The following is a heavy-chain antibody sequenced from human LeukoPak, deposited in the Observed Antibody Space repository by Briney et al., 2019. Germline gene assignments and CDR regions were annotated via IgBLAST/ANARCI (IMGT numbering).Heavy chain of an antibody. D-gene: IGHD6-13*01. V-gene: IGHV4-59*01. J-gene: IGHJ6*02. Sequence: PSETLSLTCTVSGGSISSYYWSWIRQPPGKGLEWIGYIYYSGSTNYNPSLKSRVTISVDTSKNQFSLKLSSVTAADTAMYYCARSPYSSSWSYYYYGMDVWGQGTTVTVSS. CDR3: ARSPYSSSWSYYYYGMDV. CDR1: GGSISSYY. CDR2: IYYSGST.